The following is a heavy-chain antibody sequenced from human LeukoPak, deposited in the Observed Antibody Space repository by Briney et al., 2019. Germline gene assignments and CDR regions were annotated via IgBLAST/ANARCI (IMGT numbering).Heavy chain of an antibody. CDR2: ITTSGSYM. J-gene: IGHJ6*03. CDR1: GFTFSSYS. CDR3: ARDPYSGGYGAYYYYYMDV. D-gene: IGHD6-19*01. V-gene: IGHV3-21*01. Sequence: GGSLRLSCAASGFTFSSYSMNWVRRTPGKGLEWVSSITTSGSYMFYADSVRGRFTISRDNAENSLYLQMNSLRDEDTAVYYSARDPYSGGYGAYYYYYMDVWGKGTTVTVSS.